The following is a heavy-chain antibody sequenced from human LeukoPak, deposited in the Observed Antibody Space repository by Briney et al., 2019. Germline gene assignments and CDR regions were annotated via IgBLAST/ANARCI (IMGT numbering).Heavy chain of an antibody. CDR1: GYTFSSYA. J-gene: IGHJ4*02. CDR2: ISGSGGST. Sequence: GGSLRLSCAASGYTFSSYAMSWVRQAPGKGLEWVSAISGSGGSTYYADSVKGRFTISRDNYKNTLYLQMNSLRAEDTAVYYCAKRPHSALYYFDYWGQGTLVTVSS. CDR3: AKRPHSALYYFDY. V-gene: IGHV3-23*01. D-gene: IGHD1-26*01.